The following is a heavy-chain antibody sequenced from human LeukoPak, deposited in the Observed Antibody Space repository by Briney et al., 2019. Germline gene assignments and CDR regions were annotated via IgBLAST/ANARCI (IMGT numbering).Heavy chain of an antibody. CDR3: AREASLYCSGNDCYWAFDR. CDR2: IKQDESKR. V-gene: IGHV3-7*01. Sequence: GGSLRLSCAASGFTFSDHWMSWVRQAPWKGLEWVANIKQDESKRYYVDSVKGRFTISRDNAKNSLYLQINSLRAEDTAVYYCAREASLYCSGNDCYWAFDRWGQGTLVTVSS. J-gene: IGHJ5*02. D-gene: IGHD2-15*01. CDR1: GFTFSDHW.